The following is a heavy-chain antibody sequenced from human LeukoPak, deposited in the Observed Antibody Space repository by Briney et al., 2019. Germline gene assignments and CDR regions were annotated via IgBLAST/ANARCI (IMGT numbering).Heavy chain of an antibody. CDR2: IRYDGSNK. V-gene: IGHV3-30*02. J-gene: IGHJ3*02. D-gene: IGHD3-10*01. Sequence: GGSLRLSCAASGFTFSSYGMHWVRQAPGKGLEWVAFIRYDGSNKYYADSVKGRFTISRDNSKNTLYLQMNSLRAEDTAVYYCAKVYGSGGSIPLRAFDIWGQGTMVTVSS. CDR3: AKVYGSGGSIPLRAFDI. CDR1: GFTFSSYG.